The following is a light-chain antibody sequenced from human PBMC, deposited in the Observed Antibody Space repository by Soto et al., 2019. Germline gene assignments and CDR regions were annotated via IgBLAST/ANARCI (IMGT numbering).Light chain of an antibody. CDR1: SSDVGIYNY. V-gene: IGLV2-14*01. CDR2: EVT. J-gene: IGLJ1*01. Sequence: ALTQPASVSGSPGQSIAISCTGSSSDVGIYNYVSWYQQHPGKVPKLIIYEVTNRPSGVSNRFSGSKSGNTASLTISGLQAEDEADYYCSSYTTSSTRVFGTGTKLTVL. CDR3: SSYTTSSTRV.